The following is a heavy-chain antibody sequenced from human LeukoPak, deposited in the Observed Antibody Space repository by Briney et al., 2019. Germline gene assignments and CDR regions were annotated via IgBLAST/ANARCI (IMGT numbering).Heavy chain of an antibody. V-gene: IGHV3-74*01. J-gene: IGHJ4*02. D-gene: IGHD3-22*01. CDR2: INSDGSST. Sequence: GGSLRLSCAASGFTFSSYWMHWVRQAPGKGLEWVSRINSDGSSTNYADSVKGRFTISRDNAKNTVYLQMNSLRAEDTAVYYCARDPSYYDSSGYFDYWGQGTLVTVSS. CDR1: GFTFSSYW. CDR3: ARDPSYYDSSGYFDY.